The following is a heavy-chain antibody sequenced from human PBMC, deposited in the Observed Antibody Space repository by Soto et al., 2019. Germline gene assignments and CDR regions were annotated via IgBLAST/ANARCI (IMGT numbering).Heavy chain of an antibody. J-gene: IGHJ4*02. CDR2: ITSSSTTI. CDR1: GFTFSSYS. D-gene: IGHD5-12*01. Sequence: EVQLVESGGGLVQPGGSLRLSCAASGFTFSSYSMNWVRQAPGKGLQWLSFITSSSTTIYYADSVKGRFTISRDNAKNSLYLQMNSLRDEDTAVYYCARDALHYDGNPYFDYWGQGTLVTVSS. CDR3: ARDALHYDGNPYFDY. V-gene: IGHV3-48*02.